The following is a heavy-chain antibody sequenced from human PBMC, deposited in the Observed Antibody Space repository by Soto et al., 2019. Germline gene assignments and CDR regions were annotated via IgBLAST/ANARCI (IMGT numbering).Heavy chain of an antibody. J-gene: IGHJ4*02. CDR1: GFTFRNYA. V-gene: IGHV3-23*01. CDR3: SKGEATYGHSSHDL. D-gene: IGHD3-10*01. CDR2: ISGSGGST. Sequence: GGSLRLSCVASGFTFRNYAMSWVRQAPGKGLEWVSAISGSGGSTYYADSVRGRITISRDNSKDTVYLQMNSLSADDTAVYYCSKGEATYGHSSHDLWGQGALVTVSS.